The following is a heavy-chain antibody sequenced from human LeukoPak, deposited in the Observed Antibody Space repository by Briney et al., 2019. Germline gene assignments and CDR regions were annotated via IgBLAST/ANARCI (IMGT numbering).Heavy chain of an antibody. CDR3: AKDSRIAARNDAFDI. V-gene: IGHV3-53*05. CDR1: GFTVSSDY. D-gene: IGHD6-6*01. J-gene: IGHJ3*02. Sequence: GGSLRLSCAASGFTVSSDYMSWVRQAPGKELQWVSILYSGGATYYADSVKGRFTISRDNSKNTLYLQMSSLRAEDTAVYYCAKDSRIAARNDAFDIWGQGTMVTVSS. CDR2: LYSGGAT.